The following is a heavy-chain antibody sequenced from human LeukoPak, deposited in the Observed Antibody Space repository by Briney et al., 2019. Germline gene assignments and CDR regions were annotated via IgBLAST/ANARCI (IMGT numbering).Heavy chain of an antibody. CDR1: GGSISSYF. Sequence: SETLSLTCTVSGGSISSYFWSWIRRPAGKGLEWIGRMYTSGSTNYNPSLKSRVTMSADTSKNQFSLKMSSVTAADTAVYYCAGSGYSYGNSFDYWGQGTLVTVSS. D-gene: IGHD5-18*01. CDR2: MYTSGST. J-gene: IGHJ4*02. V-gene: IGHV4-4*07. CDR3: AGSGYSYGNSFDY.